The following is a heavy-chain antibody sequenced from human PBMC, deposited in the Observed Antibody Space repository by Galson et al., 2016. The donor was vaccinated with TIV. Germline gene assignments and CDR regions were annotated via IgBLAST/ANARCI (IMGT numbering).Heavy chain of an antibody. D-gene: IGHD6-6*01. J-gene: IGHJ4*02. Sequence: LRLSCAASGFSFRRYWMHWVRQAPGKGLVWLSRINSDGRTITYADSVEGRFTFSRDNAKNTLYLQMNSLRAEDTAVYFCARGSGSSWPFYFDVWGRGTPVTVSS. CDR1: GFSFRRYW. V-gene: IGHV3-74*03. CDR2: INSDGRTI. CDR3: ARGSGSSWPFYFDV.